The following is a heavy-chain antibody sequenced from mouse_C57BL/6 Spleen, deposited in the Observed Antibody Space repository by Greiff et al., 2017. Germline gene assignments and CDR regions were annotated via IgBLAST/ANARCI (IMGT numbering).Heavy chain of an antibody. CDR2: IYPGDGDT. CDR3: ARSGDYRRYFDY. CDR1: GYAFSSYW. J-gene: IGHJ2*01. V-gene: IGHV1-80*01. D-gene: IGHD2-12*01. Sequence: VKLQQSGAELVKPGASVKISCKASGYAFSSYWMNWVKQRPGKGLEWIGQIYPGDGDTNYNGKFKGKATLTADKSSSTAYMQLSSLTSEDSAVYFCARSGDYRRYFDYWGQGTTLTVSS.